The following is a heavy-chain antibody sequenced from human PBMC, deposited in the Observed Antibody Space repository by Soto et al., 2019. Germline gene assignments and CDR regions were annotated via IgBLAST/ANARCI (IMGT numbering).Heavy chain of an antibody. D-gene: IGHD2-21*02. V-gene: IGHV4-38-2*02. CDR1: GYSIGCGDY. CDR3: AREGTAMGGLYYYYGMDV. J-gene: IGHJ6*02. Sequence: XETLSLTCAVSGYSIGCGDYWGWIRQPPGNGLEWIVSIYHSGSTYYNPSLKSRVTVSVDTSKNQFSLKLSSVTEADTAVYYCAREGTAMGGLYYYYGMDVWGQGTTVTVSS. CDR2: IYHSGST.